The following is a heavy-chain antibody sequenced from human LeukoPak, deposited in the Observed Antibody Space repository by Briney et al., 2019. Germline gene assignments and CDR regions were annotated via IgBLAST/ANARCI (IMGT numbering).Heavy chain of an antibody. J-gene: IGHJ4*02. CDR2: ISTSSTYI. D-gene: IGHD6-13*01. V-gene: IGHV3-21*01. CDR3: ARGLTAVGTQAPNFDY. CDR1: GFTLSSYH. Sequence: PGGSLRLSCEASGFTLSSYHMNWVRQAPGKGLEWVSSISTSSTYIYYADSMKGRFTISRDNAKNSLHLQMNSLRAEDTAVYYCARGLTAVGTQAPNFDYWGQGTLVTVSS.